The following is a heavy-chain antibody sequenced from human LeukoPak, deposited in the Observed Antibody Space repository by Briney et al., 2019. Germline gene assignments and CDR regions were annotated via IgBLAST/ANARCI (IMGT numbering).Heavy chain of an antibody. CDR3: ARDGDDAFDI. CDR1: EFTFSTYS. CDR2: ISSSGGYR. J-gene: IGHJ3*02. D-gene: IGHD7-27*01. V-gene: IGHV3-21*01. Sequence: GGSLRLFCAASEFTFSTYSMNWVRQAPGKGLEWVSSISSSGGYRYYADSVKGRFTISRDNAKNSLFLQMNSLRAEDTAVYYCARDGDDAFDIWGQGTMVTVSS.